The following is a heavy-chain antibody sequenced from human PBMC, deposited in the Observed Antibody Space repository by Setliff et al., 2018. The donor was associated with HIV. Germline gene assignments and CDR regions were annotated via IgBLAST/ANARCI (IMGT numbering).Heavy chain of an antibody. CDR2: ISGIGSST. CDR3: AKNVVPTAITYLDC. V-gene: IGHV3-23*01. J-gene: IGHJ4*02. D-gene: IGHD2-21*02. Sequence: GGSLRLSCASSGFTFSSYAMTWVRQAPGKGLECVAVISGIGSSTYYADSVKGRFTISRDNSKNTLYLQMNSLSAEDTAIYYCAKNVVPTAITYLDCWGQGTLVTVSS. CDR1: GFTFSSYA.